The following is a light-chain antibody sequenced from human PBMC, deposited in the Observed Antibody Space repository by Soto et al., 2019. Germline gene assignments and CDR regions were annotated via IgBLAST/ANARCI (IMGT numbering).Light chain of an antibody. J-gene: IGLJ1*01. Sequence: QSVLTQPASVSGSPGQSITISCTGTSSDVGGYNYVSWYQQHPGKAPKLMIYDVSNRPSGVSNRFSGSKSGDTASLTISGLQADDEADYYCSSYTSSSTSYVFGTGTKVTV. V-gene: IGLV2-14*01. CDR2: DVS. CDR3: SSYTSSSTSYV. CDR1: SSDVGGYNY.